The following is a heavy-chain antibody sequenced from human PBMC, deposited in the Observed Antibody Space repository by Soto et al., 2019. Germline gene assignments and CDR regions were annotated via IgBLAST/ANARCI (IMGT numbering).Heavy chain of an antibody. CDR3: ASSSLYGMDV. CDR2: IYHSGSN. CDR1: GGSISSGGYS. J-gene: IGHJ6*02. Sequence: SETLSLTCAVSGGSISSGGYSWSWIRQPPGKGLEWIGYIYHSGSNYYNPSLKSRVTISVDRSKNQFSLKLSSVTAADTAVYYCASSSLYGMDVWAQGTTVTVSS. V-gene: IGHV4-30-2*01.